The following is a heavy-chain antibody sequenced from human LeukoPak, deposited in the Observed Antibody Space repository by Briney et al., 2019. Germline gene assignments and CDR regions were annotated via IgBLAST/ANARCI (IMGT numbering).Heavy chain of an antibody. CDR3: AREYGSGSYGDY. J-gene: IGHJ4*02. V-gene: IGHV3-21*01. CDR2: ISSSSSYI. D-gene: IGHD3-10*01. Sequence: SGGSLRLSCAASGFTFSSYSMNWVRQAPGKGLEWVSSISSSSSYIYYADSVKGRFTISRDNAKNSLYLQMNSLRAEDTAVYYCAREYGSGSYGDYWGQGALVTVSS. CDR1: GFTFSSYS.